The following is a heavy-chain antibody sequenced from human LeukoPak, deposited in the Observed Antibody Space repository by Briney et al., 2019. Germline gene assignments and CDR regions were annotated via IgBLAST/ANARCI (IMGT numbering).Heavy chain of an antibody. CDR3: ARLYCSGGSCYSGYYYYYGIDV. Sequence: PGGSLRLSCAASGFTFSSYAMHWVRQAPGKGLEWVAVISYDGSNKYYADSVKGRFTISRDNSKNTLYLQMNSLRAEDTAVYYCARLYCSGGSCYSGYYYYYGIDVWGQGTTVTVSS. CDR2: ISYDGSNK. D-gene: IGHD2-15*01. J-gene: IGHJ6*02. CDR1: GFTFSSYA. V-gene: IGHV3-30-3*01.